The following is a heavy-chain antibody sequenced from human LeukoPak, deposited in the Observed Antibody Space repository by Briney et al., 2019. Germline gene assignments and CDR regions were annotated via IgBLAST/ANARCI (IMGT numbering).Heavy chain of an antibody. CDR2: IYHSGST. CDR1: GYSISSGYY. Sequence: SETLSLTCTVSGYSISSGYYWGWIRQPPGKGLEWIGSIYHSGSTYYNPSLKSRVTISVDTSKNQFSLKLSSVTAADTAVYYCARLVAVAGLDYWGQGTLVTVSS. D-gene: IGHD6-19*01. CDR3: ARLVAVAGLDY. J-gene: IGHJ4*02. V-gene: IGHV4-38-2*02.